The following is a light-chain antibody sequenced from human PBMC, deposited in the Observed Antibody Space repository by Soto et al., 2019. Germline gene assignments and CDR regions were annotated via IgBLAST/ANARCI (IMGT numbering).Light chain of an antibody. Sequence: QSALTQPASVSGSPGQSITISCTGTSSDVGGYNYVSWYQQHPGKAPKLMIYDVSNRPSGVSNRFSGSKSGNTASLTISGIQAEDEADYYCSSYTSSRFGGGTKLTVL. CDR3: SSYTSSR. J-gene: IGLJ2*01. V-gene: IGLV2-14*01. CDR1: SSDVGGYNY. CDR2: DVS.